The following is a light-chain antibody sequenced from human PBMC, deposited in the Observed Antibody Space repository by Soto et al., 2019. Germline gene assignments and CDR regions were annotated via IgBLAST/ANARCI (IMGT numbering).Light chain of an antibody. CDR2: GVS. J-gene: IGKJ1*01. CDR3: QQYNNWLWT. Sequence: EIVMTQSPATLSVSPGERATLSCRASQSVSSKLAWYQQKPGQAPRLLIYGVSTRATGIPARFSGSGSGTEFTLTISSLQSEDFAVYYCQQYNNWLWTFGQGTKVEIK. CDR1: QSVSSK. V-gene: IGKV3-15*01.